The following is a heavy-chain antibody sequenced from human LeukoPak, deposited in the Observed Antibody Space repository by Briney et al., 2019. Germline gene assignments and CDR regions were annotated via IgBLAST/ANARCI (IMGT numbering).Heavy chain of an antibody. V-gene: IGHV4-61*02. J-gene: IGHJ3*02. D-gene: IGHD2-15*01. CDR3: AREGLAGAFDI. CDR1: GGSISSGSYY. CDR2: IYTSGST. Sequence: SQTLSFTCTVSGGSISSGSYYWSWIRQPAGKGLEWIGRIYTSGSTNYNPSLKSRLTISVDTSKNQFSLKLSSVTAADTAVYYCAREGLAGAFDIWGQGTMVTVSS.